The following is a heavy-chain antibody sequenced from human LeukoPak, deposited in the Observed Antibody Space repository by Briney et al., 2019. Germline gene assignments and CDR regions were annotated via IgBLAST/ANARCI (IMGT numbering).Heavy chain of an antibody. V-gene: IGHV7-4-1*02. CDR1: GYTFTSYA. J-gene: IGHJ4*02. D-gene: IGHD6-19*01. CDR2: INTNTGNP. CDR3: ARGDSSGWYFHFDY. Sequence: ASVKVSCKASGYTFTSYAMNWVRQAPGQGLEWMGWINTNTGNPTYAQGFTGRFVFSLDTSVSTAYLQISSLKAEDTAVYYCARGDSSGWYFHFDYWGQGTLVTVSP.